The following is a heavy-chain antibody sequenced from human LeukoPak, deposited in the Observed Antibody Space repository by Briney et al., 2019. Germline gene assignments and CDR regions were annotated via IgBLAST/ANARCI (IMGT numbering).Heavy chain of an antibody. V-gene: IGHV4-30-4*08. CDR1: GGSISSGDYY. CDR3: ARVGSSWSYYFDY. Sequence: NSSETLSLTCTVSGGSISSGDYYWSWIRQPPGKGLEWIGYIYYSGSTYYNPSLKSRVTISVGTSKNQFSLKLSSVTAADTAVYYCARVGSSWSYYFDYWGQGTLVTVSS. J-gene: IGHJ4*02. D-gene: IGHD6-13*01. CDR2: IYYSGST.